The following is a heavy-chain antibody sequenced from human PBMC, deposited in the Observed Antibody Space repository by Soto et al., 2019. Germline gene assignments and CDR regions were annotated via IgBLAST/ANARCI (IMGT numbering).Heavy chain of an antibody. CDR2: IKGDGNEI. CDR3: ARLVSAAANDY. V-gene: IGHV3-7*04. Sequence: GGSLRLSCAASGFTFSSYWMSWVRQAPGKGLEWVANIKGDGNEIYYVGSVKGRFTISRDNAKNSLYLQMNSLRAEDTAVYYCARLVSAAANDYWGQGALVTVSS. J-gene: IGHJ4*02. CDR1: GFTFSSYW. D-gene: IGHD1-26*01.